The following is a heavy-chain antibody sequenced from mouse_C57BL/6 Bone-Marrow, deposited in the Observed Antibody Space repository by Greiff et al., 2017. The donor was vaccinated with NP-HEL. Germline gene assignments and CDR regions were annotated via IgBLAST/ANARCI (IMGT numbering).Heavy chain of an antibody. J-gene: IGHJ2*01. D-gene: IGHD1-1*01. Sequence: VQLQQSGAELVKPGASVNLSCKASGYTFTSYLMHWVKQRPGRGLEWFGRFDPNSGGTKYNEKFKSKATLTVDKPSSTAYMQLNSLTSEDSAVYNCARYYNGSSSFDYWGQGTTLTVSS. V-gene: IGHV1-72*01. CDR1: GYTFTSYL. CDR2: FDPNSGGT. CDR3: ARYYNGSSSFDY.